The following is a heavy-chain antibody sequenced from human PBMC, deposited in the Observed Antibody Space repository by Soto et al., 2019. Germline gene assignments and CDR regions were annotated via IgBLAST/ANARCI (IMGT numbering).Heavy chain of an antibody. CDR2: ISSNGGST. V-gene: IGHV3-64D*06. CDR3: VKGQRSRGVAAAGSY. J-gene: IGHJ4*02. CDR1: GFTFSSYA. D-gene: IGHD6-13*01. Sequence: GGSLRLSCSASGFTFSSYAMHWVRQAPGKGLEYVSAISSNGGSTYYADSVKGRFTISRDNSKNTLYLQMSSLRAEDTAGYYCVKGQRSRGVAAAGSYWGQGTLVTVSS.